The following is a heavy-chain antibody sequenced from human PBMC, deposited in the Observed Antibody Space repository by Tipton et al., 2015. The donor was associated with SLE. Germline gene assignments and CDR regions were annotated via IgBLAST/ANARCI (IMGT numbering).Heavy chain of an antibody. CDR2: ISFSGTT. CDR1: VDSISTSSYY. V-gene: IGHV4-39*07. D-gene: IGHD3-16*01. CDR3: ARRLQRHLGFRWLDP. J-gene: IGHJ5*02. Sequence: TLSLTCSVSVDSISTSSYYWAWIRQPPGKGLEWIGTISFSGTTYYGPSLRGRVTISLDTSKNFLSLELTSVTAADTAVYYCARRLQRHLGFRWLDPWGQGTLVTVSS.